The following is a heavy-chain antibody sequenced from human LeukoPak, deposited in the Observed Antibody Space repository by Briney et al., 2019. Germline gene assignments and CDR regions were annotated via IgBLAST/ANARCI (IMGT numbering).Heavy chain of an antibody. D-gene: IGHD6-13*01. CDR1: GYTFTNNF. CDR2: INPSGDNT. J-gene: IGHJ4*02. Sequence: ASVKVSCKASGYTFTNNFMHWVRQAPGQGLEWMGIINPSGDNTWYAQKFQGRVTMTRDTSISTAYMELSRLRSDDTAVYSCARSRGLFSSWYADYWGQGTLVTVSS. CDR3: ARSRGLFSSWYADY. V-gene: IGHV1-46*01.